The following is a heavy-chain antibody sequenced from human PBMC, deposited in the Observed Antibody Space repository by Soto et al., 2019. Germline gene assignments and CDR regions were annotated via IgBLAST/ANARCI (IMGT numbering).Heavy chain of an antibody. V-gene: IGHV3-74*01. CDR2: INSDGSST. J-gene: IGHJ2*01. CDR1: GFTFSSYW. CDR3: ARGGSLNWYFDL. D-gene: IGHD1-26*01. Sequence: EVQLVESGGGLVQPGGSLRLSCAASGFTFSSYWMHWVRQAPGKGLVWVSRINSDGSSTSYANSVKGRFTISRDNAKNTLYRPMNSLRAEDTAVYYCARGGSLNWYFDLWGRGTLVTVSS.